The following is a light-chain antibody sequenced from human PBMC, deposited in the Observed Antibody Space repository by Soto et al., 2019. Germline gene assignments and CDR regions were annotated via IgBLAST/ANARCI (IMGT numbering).Light chain of an antibody. CDR2: DVS. CDR3: SSYTGSSTYV. CDR1: SNDVGGYNY. V-gene: IGLV2-14*03. J-gene: IGLJ1*01. Sequence: SVLAQPASLSGSPGQSITISCTGTSNDVGGYNYVSWYQQHPGKAPKLMIYDVSNRPSGVSNRFSGSKSANTASLTISGLQTEDESDYYCSSYTGSSTYVFGTGTKVTVL.